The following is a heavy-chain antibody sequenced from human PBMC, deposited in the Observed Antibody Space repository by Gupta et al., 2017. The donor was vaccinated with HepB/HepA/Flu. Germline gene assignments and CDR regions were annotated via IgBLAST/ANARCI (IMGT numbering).Heavy chain of an antibody. CDR1: GFTFSSYG. CDR2: ISYDGSNK. Sequence: QVQLVESGGGVVKPGRSLRLSCAASGFTFSSYGMHWVRQAPCKGLEWVAVISYDGSNKYYADSVKGRFTISRDNSKNTLYLQMNSLRAEDTAVYYCAKDQAYYDFWSGFDYWGQGTLVTVSS. V-gene: IGHV3-30*18. CDR3: AKDQAYYDFWSGFDY. J-gene: IGHJ4*02. D-gene: IGHD3-3*01.